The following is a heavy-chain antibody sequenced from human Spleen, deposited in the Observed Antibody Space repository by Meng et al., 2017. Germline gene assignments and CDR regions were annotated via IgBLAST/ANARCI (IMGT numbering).Heavy chain of an antibody. CDR2: IYYSGST. D-gene: IGHD1-26*01. J-gene: IGHJ4*02. CDR3: ARSSAGIVGASFDK. CDR1: GGSVRSGSYY. V-gene: IGHV4-61*03. Sequence: VRRRESGPGRVRPSETLSLTGSVSGGSVRSGSYYCSWIRQPPGKGLEWLGYIYYSGSTDYNPSFKSRVTISIDTSKNHFTLKVNSVTAADTAVYYCARSSAGIVGASFDKWGQGTLVTVSS.